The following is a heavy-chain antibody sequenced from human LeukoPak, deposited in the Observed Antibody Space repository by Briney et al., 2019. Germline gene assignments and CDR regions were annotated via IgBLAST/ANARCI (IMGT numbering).Heavy chain of an antibody. CDR3: ASLSYDFWTGSESHWLAP. V-gene: IGHV3-21*01. J-gene: IGHJ5*02. Sequence: PSETLSLTCAVHGGSFNSYSWSWIRQPPGKGLEWFWAIRSSNSYTYYEDSVKGRFNISRDQPKKSWYLQMNSLRAEDTAVYYCASLSYDFWTGSESHWLAPWGQGTLVTVSS. CDR1: GGSFNSYS. D-gene: IGHD3-3*01. CDR2: IRSSNSYT.